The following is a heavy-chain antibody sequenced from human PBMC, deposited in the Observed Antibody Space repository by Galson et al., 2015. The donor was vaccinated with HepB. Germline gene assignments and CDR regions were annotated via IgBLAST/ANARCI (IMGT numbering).Heavy chain of an antibody. Sequence: SLRLSCAASGFTVSSNYMSWVRQAPGEGLEFVSVIYARGSTYYADPVKGRFTISRDTSKNTLYIEMNSLRVNDTAVYYCARRKGSGWYGGHAFDVWGPGTMVSVSS. V-gene: IGHV3-66*02. D-gene: IGHD6-19*01. J-gene: IGHJ3*01. CDR3: ARRKGSGWYGGHAFDV. CDR1: GFTVSSNY. CDR2: IYARGST.